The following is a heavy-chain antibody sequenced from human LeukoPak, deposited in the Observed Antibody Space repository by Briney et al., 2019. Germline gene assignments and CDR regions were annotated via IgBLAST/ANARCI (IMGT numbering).Heavy chain of an antibody. V-gene: IGHV3-30-3*01. Sequence: GRSLRLSCAASGFTFSSYAMPWVCQAPGKGLEWVAVISYDGSNKYYADSVKGRFTISRDNSKNTLYLQMNSLRAEGTAVYYCARGFIVGATIDYWGQGTLVTVSS. CDR3: ARGFIVGATIDY. J-gene: IGHJ4*02. D-gene: IGHD1-26*01. CDR1: GFTFSSYA. CDR2: ISYDGSNK.